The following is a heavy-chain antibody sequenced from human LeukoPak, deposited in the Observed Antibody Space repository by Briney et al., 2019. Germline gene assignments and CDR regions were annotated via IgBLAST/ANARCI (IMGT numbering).Heavy chain of an antibody. V-gene: IGHV3-7*05. J-gene: IGHJ4*02. CDR1: GFTVSNNY. Sequence: GGSLRLSCAASGFTVSNNYMTWVRQAPGKGLEWVANIKQDGSEKYYVDSVKGRFTISRDNAKNSLYLQMNSLGAEDTAVYYCARRGTSSSWAHFDYWGQGTLVTVSS. D-gene: IGHD6-13*01. CDR2: IKQDGSEK. CDR3: ARRGTSSSWAHFDY.